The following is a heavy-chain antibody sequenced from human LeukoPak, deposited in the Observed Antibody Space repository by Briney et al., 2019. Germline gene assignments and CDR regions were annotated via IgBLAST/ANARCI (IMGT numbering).Heavy chain of an antibody. J-gene: IGHJ4*02. D-gene: IGHD1-26*01. Sequence: GGSLRLSCAASGFTVSSNYMSWVRQAPGKGLEWVSVIYSGGSTYYADSVKGRFTISRHNSKNTLYLQVNSLRAEDTAVYYCAAGSGSYSPLFDYWGQGTLVTVSS. CDR2: IYSGGST. CDR1: GFTVSSNY. CDR3: AAGSGSYSPLFDY. V-gene: IGHV3-53*04.